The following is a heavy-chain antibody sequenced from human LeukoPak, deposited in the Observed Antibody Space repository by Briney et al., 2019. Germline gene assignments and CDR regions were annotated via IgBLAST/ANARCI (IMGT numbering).Heavy chain of an antibody. CDR1: GGSFSGYY. CDR2: INHSGST. D-gene: IGHD2-21*01. J-gene: IGHJ4*02. V-gene: IGHV4-34*01. Sequence: SETLSLTCAVYGGSFSGYYWSWIRQPPGKGLEWIGEINHSGSTNYNPSLKSRVTISVDTSKNQFSLKLSSVTAADTAVYYCARAIAGYFDYWGQGTLVTVSS. CDR3: ARAIAGYFDY.